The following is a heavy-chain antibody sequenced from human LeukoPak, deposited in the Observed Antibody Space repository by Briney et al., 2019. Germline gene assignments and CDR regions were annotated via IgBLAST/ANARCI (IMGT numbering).Heavy chain of an antibody. V-gene: IGHV4-59*01. CDR2: IYYSGST. J-gene: IGHJ4*02. CDR1: GGSISSYY. D-gene: IGHD1-26*01. CDR3: ARKGSGTYSPFDY. Sequence: SETLSLTCTVSGGSISSYYWSWIRQPPGKGLEWIGYIYYSGSTNYNPSLKSRVTISVDTSKKQFSLELSSVTAADTAVYYCARKGSGTYSPFDYWGQGTLVTVSS.